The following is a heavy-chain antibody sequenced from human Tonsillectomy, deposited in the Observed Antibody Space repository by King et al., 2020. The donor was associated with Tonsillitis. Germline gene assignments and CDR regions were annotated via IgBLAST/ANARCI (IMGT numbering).Heavy chain of an antibody. CDR3: ARAISSSFTYGMAV. Sequence: LQLQESGSGLVKPSQTLSLTCAVSGGSISSSSYSWSWIRQPPGKGLEWIGYIYHSGSTYYNPSLKSRVTISVDRSKNQFSLKLSSVTAADTAIYYCARAISSSFTYGMAVWGQGTTVTVS. J-gene: IGHJ6*02. D-gene: IGHD6-6*01. CDR1: GGSISSSSYS. CDR2: IYHSGST. V-gene: IGHV4-30-2*01.